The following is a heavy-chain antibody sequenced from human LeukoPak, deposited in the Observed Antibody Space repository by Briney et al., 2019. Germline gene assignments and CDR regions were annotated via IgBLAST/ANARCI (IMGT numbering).Heavy chain of an antibody. CDR2: IIPILGIA. V-gene: IGHV1-69*02. Sequence: SVKVSCTASGGTFSSYTISWVRQAPGQGLEWMGRIIPILGIANYAQKFQGRVTITADKSTSTAYMELSSLRSEDTAVYYCAADSNSYGESNYFDYWGQGTLVTVSS. D-gene: IGHD5-18*01. CDR3: AADSNSYGESNYFDY. J-gene: IGHJ4*02. CDR1: GGTFSSYT.